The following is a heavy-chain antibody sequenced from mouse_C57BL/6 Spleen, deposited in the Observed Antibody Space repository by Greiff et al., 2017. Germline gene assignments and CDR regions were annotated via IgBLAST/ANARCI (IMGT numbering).Heavy chain of an antibody. V-gene: IGHV1-52*01. CDR3: ARGATVVAVDY. CDR1: GYTFTSYW. D-gene: IGHD1-1*01. CDR2: IDPSDSET. Sequence: QVQLQQPGAELVRPGSSVKLSCKASGYTFTSYWMHWVKQRPIQGLEWIGNIDPSDSETHYNQKFKDKATLTVDKSSSTAYMQLSSLTSEDSAVYYCARGATVVAVDYWGKGTTLTVSS. J-gene: IGHJ2*01.